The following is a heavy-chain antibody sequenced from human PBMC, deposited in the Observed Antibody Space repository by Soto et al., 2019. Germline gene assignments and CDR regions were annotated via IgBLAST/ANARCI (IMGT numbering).Heavy chain of an antibody. V-gene: IGHV4-59*08. CDR2: INYDGYS. CDR1: GGSITNYY. CDR3: ARHGFGPLHGLVDV. J-gene: IGHJ6*02. D-gene: IGHD3-10*01. Sequence: QVQLQESGPGLVKPSETLSLTCTVSGGSITNYYCSWFRQPPGKGLEWIGYINYDGYSAYNLSLKRRGNLSLDASKTQFSLMLESVTATDTAVYYCARHGFGPLHGLVDVWGPGTTVIVSS.